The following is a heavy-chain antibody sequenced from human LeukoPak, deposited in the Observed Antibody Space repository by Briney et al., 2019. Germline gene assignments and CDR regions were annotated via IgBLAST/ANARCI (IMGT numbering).Heavy chain of an antibody. Sequence: EASVKVPCKASGYAFTSYAMHWVRQAPGQRLEWMGWINAGNGNTKYSQKLQGRVTITRDTSASTAYMELSSLRSEDTAVYYCARTYLSQLRPSYWGQGTMVTVSS. CDR1: GYAFTSYA. V-gene: IGHV1-3*01. J-gene: IGHJ4*02. D-gene: IGHD2-2*01. CDR2: INAGNGNT. CDR3: ARTYLSQLRPSY.